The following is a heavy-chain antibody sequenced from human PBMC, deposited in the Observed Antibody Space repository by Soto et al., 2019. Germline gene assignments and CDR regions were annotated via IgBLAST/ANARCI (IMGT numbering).Heavy chain of an antibody. CDR1: GGTFSSYA. D-gene: IGHD3-9*01. V-gene: IGHV1-69*13. CDR3: ARAPVRYFDWLLPYYYYYGMDV. Sequence: GASVKVSCKASGGTFSSYAISWVRQAPGQGLEWMGGIIPIFGTANYAQKFQGRVTITADESTSTAYMELSSLGSEDTAVYYCARAPVRYFDWLLPYYYYYGMDVWGQGTTVTVS. J-gene: IGHJ6*02. CDR2: IIPIFGTA.